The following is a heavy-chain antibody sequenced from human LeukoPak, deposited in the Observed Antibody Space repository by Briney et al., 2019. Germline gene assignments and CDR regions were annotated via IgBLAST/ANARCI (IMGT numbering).Heavy chain of an antibody. V-gene: IGHV3-9*01. Sequence: PGGSLRLSCAASGFTFDDYAMHWVRQAPGKGLEWVSGVSWNSGSIGYADSVKGRFTISRDNAKNSLYLQMNSLRGEDTAFYYCAKDISRYNWNYQRHYYGMDVWGQGTTVTVSS. CDR1: GFTFDDYA. J-gene: IGHJ6*02. CDR2: VSWNSGSI. D-gene: IGHD1-7*01. CDR3: AKDISRYNWNYQRHYYGMDV.